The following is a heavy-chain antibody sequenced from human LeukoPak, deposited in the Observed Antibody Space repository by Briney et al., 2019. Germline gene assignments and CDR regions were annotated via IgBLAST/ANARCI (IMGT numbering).Heavy chain of an antibody. V-gene: IGHV3-23*01. D-gene: IGHD1-26*01. CDR1: GFTFRDYA. CDR2: ISKSGDWT. J-gene: IGHJ4*02. CDR3: AKMSGWELENYFFDY. Sequence: PVASLRLSCGASGFTFRDYAMSWVRQAPGKGLEWVSTISKSGDWTYYADSVKGGFTVSRDNSKNTLYVQMSSLRAGDTAVYYCAKMSGWELENYFFDYWGQGTLVTVSS.